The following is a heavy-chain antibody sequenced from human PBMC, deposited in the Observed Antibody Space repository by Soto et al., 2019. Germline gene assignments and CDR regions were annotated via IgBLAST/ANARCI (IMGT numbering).Heavy chain of an antibody. J-gene: IGHJ4*02. CDR1: GGSVSSGSYY. D-gene: IGHD3-3*01. CDR2: VYYTGRT. CDR3: ARDFDYFDY. V-gene: IGHV4-61*01. Sequence: SETLSLTCTVSGGSVSSGSYYWSWIRQPPGKGLGWIGYVYYTGRTNYNPSLKSRVTMSLDRSKNQFSLELSSVTAADTAVYFCARDFDYFDYWGQGTLVTVSS.